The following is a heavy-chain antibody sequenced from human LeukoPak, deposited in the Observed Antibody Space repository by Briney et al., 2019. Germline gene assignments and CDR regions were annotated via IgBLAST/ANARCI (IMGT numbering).Heavy chain of an antibody. Sequence: RSSETLSLTCGVYGGSFSGYYWSWIRQPPGKGLEWIGEINHIGSTNYNPSLKSRVTISVDTSKNQFSLNLTSVTPEDTAVYYCARDRSLEYSSSFSYWFDPWGQGTLVTVSS. CDR2: INHIGST. V-gene: IGHV4-34*01. D-gene: IGHD6-6*01. CDR1: GGSFSGYY. J-gene: IGHJ5*02. CDR3: ARDRSLEYSSSFSYWFDP.